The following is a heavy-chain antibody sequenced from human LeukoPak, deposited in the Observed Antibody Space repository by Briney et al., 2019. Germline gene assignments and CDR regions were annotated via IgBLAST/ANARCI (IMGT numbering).Heavy chain of an antibody. V-gene: IGHV3-23*01. CDR2: ISGSGGST. CDR3: AARPTSTAVAPSDY. CDR1: GFNFNDYA. Sequence: GGSLRLSCAASGFNFNDYAMHWVRQAPGKGLEWVSSISGSGGSTYYADSVKGRFTISRDNSKNTLYLQMNSLRAEDTATYYCAARPTSTAVAPSDYWGQGTLVTVSS. J-gene: IGHJ4*02. D-gene: IGHD6-19*01.